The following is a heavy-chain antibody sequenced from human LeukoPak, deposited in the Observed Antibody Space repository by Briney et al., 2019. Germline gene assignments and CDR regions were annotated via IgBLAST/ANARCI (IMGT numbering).Heavy chain of an antibody. CDR2: ISGSGGST. Sequence: RAGGSLRLSCAASGFTFSSYAMSWVRQAPGKGLEWVSAISGSGGSTYYADSVKGRFTISRDNSKNTLYLQMNSLRAEDTAVYYCAKIRGSGSYWTFDYWGQGTLVTVSS. CDR1: GFTFSSYA. J-gene: IGHJ4*02. V-gene: IGHV3-23*01. D-gene: IGHD1-26*01. CDR3: AKIRGSGSYWTFDY.